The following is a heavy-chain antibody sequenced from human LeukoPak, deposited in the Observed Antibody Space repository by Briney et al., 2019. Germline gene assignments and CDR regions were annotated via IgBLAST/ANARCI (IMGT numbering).Heavy chain of an antibody. V-gene: IGHV3-7*01. Sequence: GGALRLSCAASGFTFSSYLLSWVRQAPGRGLEGVANIKQDGSEKYYVDSVKGLFTISRDNAKNSLYLQMNSLRAEDTAVYYCARDTWGMAAAGNFDYWRQGTLVTVSS. J-gene: IGHJ4*02. D-gene: IGHD6-13*01. CDR3: ARDTWGMAAAGNFDY. CDR1: GFTFSSYL. CDR2: IKQDGSEK.